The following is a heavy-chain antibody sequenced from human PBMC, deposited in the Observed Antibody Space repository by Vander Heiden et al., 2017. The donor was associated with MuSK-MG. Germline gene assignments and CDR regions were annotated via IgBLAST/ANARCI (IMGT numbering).Heavy chain of an antibody. CDR3: ARALSDNWNSRSDAFDD. Sequence: QVQLVQSGAEVTTPGSSVKVSCKASGGTFSNYAISWVRQAPGQGLEWMGGIIPIVGTANYAQKFQGRVTITADESTSTAYMEVSSLRSEDTGVYYCARALSDNWNSRSDAFDDWGQVTMVTVCS. V-gene: IGHV1-69*12. CDR2: IIPIVGTA. J-gene: IGHJ3*01. D-gene: IGHD1-7*01. CDR1: GGTFSNYA.